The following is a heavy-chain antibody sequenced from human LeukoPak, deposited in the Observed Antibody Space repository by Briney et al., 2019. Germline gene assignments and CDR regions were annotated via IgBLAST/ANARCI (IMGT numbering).Heavy chain of an antibody. D-gene: IGHD3-3*01. CDR2: INPSGGST. Sequence: ASVKVSCKASGYTFTSYYMHWVRQAPGQGLEWMGIINPSGGSTSYAQKFQGRVTMTRDTSTSTVYMELSSLRSEDTAVYYCARDLYTVVITPRYYYYGMDVWGQGTTVTVSS. J-gene: IGHJ6*02. CDR1: GYTFTSYY. CDR3: ARDLYTVVITPRYYYYGMDV. V-gene: IGHV1-46*01.